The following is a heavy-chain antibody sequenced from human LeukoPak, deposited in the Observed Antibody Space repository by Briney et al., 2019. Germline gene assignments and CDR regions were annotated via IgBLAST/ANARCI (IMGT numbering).Heavy chain of an antibody. CDR1: GFTFSNYW. CDR2: IKQDGSDK. D-gene: IGHD6-19*01. J-gene: IGHJ4*02. V-gene: IGHV3-7*04. Sequence: GGSLRLSCAASGFTFSNYWMSWVRQAPGKGLEWVANIKQDGSDKYYVDSVKGRFTISRDNAKDSLYLQMNSLRAEDTAVYYCARDPVAGKFDYWGQGTLVTVSS. CDR3: ARDPVAGKFDY.